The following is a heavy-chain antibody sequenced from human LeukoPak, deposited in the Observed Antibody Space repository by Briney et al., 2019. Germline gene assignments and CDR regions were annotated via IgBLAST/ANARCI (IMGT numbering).Heavy chain of an antibody. CDR2: ISYDGSNK. D-gene: IGHD4-17*01. J-gene: IGHJ4*02. V-gene: IGHV3-30-3*01. Sequence: GGSLRLSCAASGFTFSSYAMHWVRQAPGKGLEWVAVISYDGSNKYYADSVKGRFTISRDNSKNTLYLQMNSLRAEDTAVYYCARDDYGDSQDYWGQGTLVTVSS. CDR3: ARDDYGDSQDY. CDR1: GFTFSSYA.